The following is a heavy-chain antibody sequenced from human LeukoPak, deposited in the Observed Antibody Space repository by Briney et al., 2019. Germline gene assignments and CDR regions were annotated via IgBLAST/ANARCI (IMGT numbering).Heavy chain of an antibody. CDR3: ASKRRTNWNYGSFWIFDY. CDR2: IIPIFGTA. V-gene: IGHV1-69*13. Sequence: SVKVSCKASGGTFSSYAISWVRQAPGQGLEWMGGIIPIFGTANYAQKFQGRVTITADESTSTAYMELSSLRSEDTAVYYCASKRRTNWNYGSFWIFDYWGQGTLVTVSS. CDR1: GGTFSSYA. J-gene: IGHJ4*02. D-gene: IGHD1-7*01.